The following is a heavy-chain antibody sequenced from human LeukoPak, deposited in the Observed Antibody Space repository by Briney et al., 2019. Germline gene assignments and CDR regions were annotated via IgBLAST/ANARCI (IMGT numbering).Heavy chain of an antibody. CDR2: INPSGGST. D-gene: IGHD6-13*01. CDR1: GYTFTSYY. Sequence: ASVKVSCKASGYTFTSYYMHWLRQAPGQGLEWMGMINPSGGSTNYAQKFQGRVSMTRDTSTSTVYMELSSLRSEDTAVYYCTRGAAAGTYWGQGTLVTVSS. J-gene: IGHJ4*02. CDR3: TRGAAAGTY. V-gene: IGHV1-46*03.